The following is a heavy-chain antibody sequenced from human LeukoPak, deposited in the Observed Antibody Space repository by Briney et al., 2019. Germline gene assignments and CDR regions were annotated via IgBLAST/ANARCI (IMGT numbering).Heavy chain of an antibody. J-gene: IGHJ4*02. CDR1: GFTFSSYA. CDR3: VKSYYYGSGDFDY. CDR2: ISSNGGST. D-gene: IGHD3-10*01. V-gene: IGHV3-64D*09. Sequence: GGSLRLSCPASGFTFSSYAMHWVRQAPGKGLEYVSAISSNGGSTYYADSVKGRFTISRDNSKNTLYLQMSSLRAEDTAVYYCVKSYYYGSGDFDYWGQGTLVTVSS.